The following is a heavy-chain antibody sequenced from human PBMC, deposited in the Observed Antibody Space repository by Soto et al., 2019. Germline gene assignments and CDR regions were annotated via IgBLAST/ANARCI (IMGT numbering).Heavy chain of an antibody. Sequence: GGSLRLSCAVSGFSLTNVWMNWVRQAPGKGLEWVGRIKSKADGGTTDYAAPVKGRFIISRDESKNTLYLEMNSLRAEDTAVYYCARSSGGSGKLWNYYGMDVWGQGTTVTVSS. D-gene: IGHD3-10*01. CDR1: GFSLTNVW. CDR3: ARSSGGSGKLWNYYGMDV. V-gene: IGHV3-15*07. CDR2: IKSKADGGTT. J-gene: IGHJ6*02.